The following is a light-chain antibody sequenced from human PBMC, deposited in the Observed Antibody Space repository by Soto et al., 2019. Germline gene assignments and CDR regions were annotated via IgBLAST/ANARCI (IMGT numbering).Light chain of an antibody. Sequence: TVLSQAPSIFPAPSAQTAALSCXXSQSVSNSYLSWYLQKPGQAPRLLIYGVSSRATGIPDRFSGSGSGTDFTLTISRLEAEDVGVYYCQQYVSLPITFGQGTRLEI. CDR1: QSVSNSY. CDR3: QQYVSLPIT. V-gene: IGKV3-20*01. CDR2: GVS. J-gene: IGKJ5*01.